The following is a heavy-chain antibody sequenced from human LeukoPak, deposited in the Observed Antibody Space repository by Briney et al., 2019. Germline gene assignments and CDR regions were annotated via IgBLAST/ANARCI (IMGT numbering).Heavy chain of an antibody. V-gene: IGHV1-8*01. J-gene: IGHJ4*02. CDR3: ARGFDDFWSGSPFGY. D-gene: IGHD3-3*01. CDR2: MNPNSGNT. CDR1: GYTFTSYD. Sequence: ASVKVSCKASGYTFTSYDINWVRQATGQGLEWMGWMNPNSGNTGYAQKFQGRVTMTRNTSISTAYMGLSSLRSEDTAVYYCARGFDDFWSGSPFGYWGQGTLVTVSS.